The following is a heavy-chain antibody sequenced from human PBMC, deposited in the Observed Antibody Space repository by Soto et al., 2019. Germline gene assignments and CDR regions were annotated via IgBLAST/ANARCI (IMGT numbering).Heavy chain of an antibody. V-gene: IGHV3-53*01. CDR1: GFSVSSNY. CDR2: IYSGGSI. J-gene: IGHJ6*02. Sequence: EVQLVESGGGLIQPGGSLRLSCAASGFSVSSNYMSWVRQAPGKGLEWVSVIYSGGSIYYADSVKGRFTISRDNSKNTLYLQMNSLRVEDTAVYYCARDRQWLAPGHLYYGMDVWGQGTTVTVSS. D-gene: IGHD6-19*01. CDR3: ARDRQWLAPGHLYYGMDV.